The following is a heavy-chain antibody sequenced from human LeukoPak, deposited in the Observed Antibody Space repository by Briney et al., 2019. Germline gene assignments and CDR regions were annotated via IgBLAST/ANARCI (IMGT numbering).Heavy chain of an antibody. D-gene: IGHD1-26*01. CDR1: GFTFRNYG. CDR2: ISYVERAT. J-gene: IGHJ4*02. CDR3: ARSYSLPEY. Sequence: GGSLRLSCEASGFTFRNYGMHWVRQAPGKGLEWVAFISYVERATYYADSVKGRFTISRDNSKHMVYLQMNSLTTADTAVYYCARSYSLPEYWGQGTLVAVSS. V-gene: IGHV3-30*03.